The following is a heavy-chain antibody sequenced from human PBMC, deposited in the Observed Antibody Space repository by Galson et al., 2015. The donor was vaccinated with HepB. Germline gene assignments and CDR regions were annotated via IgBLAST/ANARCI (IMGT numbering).Heavy chain of an antibody. CDR2: IKSKTDGGTT. Sequence: SLRLSCAASGFTFSNAWMSWVRQAPGKGLEWVGRIKSKTDGGTTDYAAPVKGRFTISRDDSKNTLYLQMNSLKTEDTAVYYCTTHYYDFWSGYQDAFDIWGQGTMVTVSS. CDR1: GFTFSNAW. V-gene: IGHV3-15*01. D-gene: IGHD3-3*01. CDR3: TTHYYDFWSGYQDAFDI. J-gene: IGHJ3*02.